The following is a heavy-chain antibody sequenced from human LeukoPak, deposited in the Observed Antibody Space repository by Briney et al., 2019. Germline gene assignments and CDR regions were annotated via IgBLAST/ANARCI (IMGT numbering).Heavy chain of an antibody. D-gene: IGHD3-16*01. J-gene: IGHJ5*02. CDR1: GFTFSSYA. Sequence: GGSLRLSCAASGFTFSSYAMGWVRQAPGKGLEWVAFMHYDGRNILYADSVKGRFSISTDNTKNMVYLQMSSLRAEDTAVYYCAKVTMGDVWFDPWGQRTLVTVSS. CDR2: MHYDGRNI. CDR3: AKVTMGDVWFDP. V-gene: IGHV3-30*02.